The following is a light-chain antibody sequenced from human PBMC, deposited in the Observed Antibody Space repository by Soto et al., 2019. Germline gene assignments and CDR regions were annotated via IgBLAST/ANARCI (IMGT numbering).Light chain of an antibody. CDR2: EVS. CDR3: CSYAGSSTYV. J-gene: IGLJ1*01. Sequence: QSALTQPASVSGSPGQSITISCTGTSSDVGSYNLVSWYQQHPGKAPKLMIYEVSKRHSGVSNRFSSSKSGNKASLTISGLQAEDAADYYCCSYAGSSTYVFGTGTKLTVL. V-gene: IGLV2-23*02. CDR1: SSDVGSYNL.